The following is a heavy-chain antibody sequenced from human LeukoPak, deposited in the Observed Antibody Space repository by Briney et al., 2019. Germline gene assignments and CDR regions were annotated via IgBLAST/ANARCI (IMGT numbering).Heavy chain of an antibody. V-gene: IGHV3-53*01. D-gene: IGHD3/OR15-3a*01. Sequence: PGGSLRLSCAASGFTFSSYWMSWVRQAPGKGLEWVSITSSGGTKYYADSVKGRFTISRDYFKNTLYLQMDSLRAEDSALYYCARTADYAFDIWGQGTMVTVSS. J-gene: IGHJ3*02. CDR1: GFTFSSYW. CDR2: TSSGGTK. CDR3: ARTADYAFDI.